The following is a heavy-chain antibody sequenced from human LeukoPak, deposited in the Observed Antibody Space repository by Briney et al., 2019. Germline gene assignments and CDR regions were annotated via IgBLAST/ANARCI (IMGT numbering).Heavy chain of an antibody. D-gene: IGHD6-13*01. V-gene: IGHV1-8*02. CDR2: MNPNSGNT. CDR3: AREGIAAAGTNYYYGTDV. J-gene: IGHJ6*02. Sequence: ASVKVSCKASGYTFTGYYMHWVRQATGQGLEWMGWMNPNSGNTGYAQKFQGRVTMTRNTSISTAYMELSSLRSEDTAVYYCAREGIAAAGTNYYYGTDVWGQGTTVTVSS. CDR1: GYTFTGYY.